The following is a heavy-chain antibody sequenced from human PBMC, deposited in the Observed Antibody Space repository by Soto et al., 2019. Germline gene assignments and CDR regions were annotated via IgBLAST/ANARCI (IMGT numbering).Heavy chain of an antibody. Sequence: SETLSLTCAVYGGSFSGYYWSWIRQPPGKGLEWIGEINHSGSTNYNPSLKSRVTISVDTSKNQFSLKLSPVTAADTAVYYCARGVQDSSIKGVYYYYYYMDVWGKGTTVTVSS. J-gene: IGHJ6*03. CDR2: INHSGST. D-gene: IGHD6-13*01. CDR1: GGSFSGYY. CDR3: ARGVQDSSIKGVYYYYYYMDV. V-gene: IGHV4-34*01.